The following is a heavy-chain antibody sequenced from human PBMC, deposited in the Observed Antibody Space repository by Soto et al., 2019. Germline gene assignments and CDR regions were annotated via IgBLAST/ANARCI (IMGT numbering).Heavy chain of an antibody. V-gene: IGHV4-31*03. CDR3: ARSPKRGDILTGYSPFDY. D-gene: IGHD3-9*01. CDR1: GGSISSGGYY. CDR2: IYYSGST. Sequence: SETLSLTCTVSGGSISSGGYYWSWIRQHPGKGLEWIGYIYYSGSTYYNPSLKSRVTISVDTSKNQFSLKLSSVTAADTAVYYCARSPKRGDILTGYSPFDYWGQGTLVTVSS. J-gene: IGHJ4*02.